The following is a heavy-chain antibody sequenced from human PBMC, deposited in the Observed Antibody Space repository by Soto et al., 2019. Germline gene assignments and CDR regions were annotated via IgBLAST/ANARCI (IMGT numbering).Heavy chain of an antibody. CDR3: ARVNSSGWKYYYYGMDV. D-gene: IGHD6-19*01. CDR1: GGSISSYY. Sequence: QVQLQESGPGLVKPSETLSLTCTVSGGSISSYYWSWIRQPPGKGLEWIGYIYYSGSTNYNPSLKSRVTISVDTSKNQFSLKLSSVTAADTAVYYCARVNSSGWKYYYYGMDVWGQGTTVTVSS. CDR2: IYYSGST. J-gene: IGHJ6*02. V-gene: IGHV4-59*01.